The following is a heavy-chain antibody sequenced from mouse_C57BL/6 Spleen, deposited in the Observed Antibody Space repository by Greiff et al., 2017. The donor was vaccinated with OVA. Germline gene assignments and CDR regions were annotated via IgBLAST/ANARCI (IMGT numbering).Heavy chain of an antibody. CDR2: ISYSGST. D-gene: IGHD3-3*01. Sequence: EVQRVESGHGLVKPSQSLSLTCPVTGYSITSGYDWHWIRHSPGNQLEWMGYISYSGSTNYNPSLKSGISITHDTSKNHFFLQLISVSTEDTATYYCGRAAFAWFAYWGQGTLVTVSA. CDR1: GYSITSGYD. J-gene: IGHJ3*01. V-gene: IGHV3-1*01. CDR3: GRAAFAWFAY.